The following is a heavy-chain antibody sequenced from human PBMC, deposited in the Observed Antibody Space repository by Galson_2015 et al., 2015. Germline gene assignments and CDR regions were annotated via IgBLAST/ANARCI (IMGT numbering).Heavy chain of an antibody. CDR3: TRGGVRVSGYDEFDY. D-gene: IGHD5-12*01. V-gene: IGHV3-13*01. J-gene: IGHJ4*02. CDR2: IGTGGDT. CDR1: GFTLRSYD. Sequence: SLRLSCAASGFTLRSYDMHWVRQTTGKGLEWVSVIGTGGDTYYQDSVKGRFTISRESAKNSLYLQMNSLRAGDTAVYYCTRGGVRVSGYDEFDYWGQGTLVTVSS.